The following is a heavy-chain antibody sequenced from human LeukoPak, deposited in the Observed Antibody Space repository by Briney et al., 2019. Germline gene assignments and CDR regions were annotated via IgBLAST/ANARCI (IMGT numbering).Heavy chain of an antibody. D-gene: IGHD3-10*01. J-gene: IGHJ4*02. CDR3: AKYNGWGTGIGY. Sequence: GGPLTLPCAACGFPFSSYAMLGVRQAPGEAVEWVSAIREWGGSTYYPDPVKGRFTISRDNYKDTLYAQINSLSAEDTVVFCCAKYNGWGTGIGYWGQGALVTDSS. V-gene: IGHV3-23*01. CDR2: IREWGGST. CDR1: GFPFSSYA.